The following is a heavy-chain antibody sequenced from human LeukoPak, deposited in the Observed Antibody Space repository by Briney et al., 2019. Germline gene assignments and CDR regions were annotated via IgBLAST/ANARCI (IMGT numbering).Heavy chain of an antibody. CDR3: ARVGPRWTGGDV. V-gene: IGHV4-59*01. CDR2: IYYSGST. CDR1: GGSISSYY. Sequence: SETLPLTCTVSGGSISSYYWSWIRQPPGKGLEWIGYIYYSGSTNYNPSLKSRVTISVDTSKNQFSLKLSSVTAADTAVYYCARVGPRWTGGDVWGKGTTVTVSS. D-gene: IGHD3/OR15-3a*01. J-gene: IGHJ6*04.